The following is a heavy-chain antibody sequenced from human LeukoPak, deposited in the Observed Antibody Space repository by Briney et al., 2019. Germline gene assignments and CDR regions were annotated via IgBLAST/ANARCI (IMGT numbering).Heavy chain of an antibody. D-gene: IGHD3-22*01. CDR2: ISGSGGNT. CDR3: AKIEYYDSSGYYADH. CDR1: GFTFSSYA. V-gene: IGHV3-23*01. J-gene: IGHJ4*02. Sequence: AGGSLRLSCAASGFTFSSYAMSWVRQAPGKGLEWVSAISGSGGNTYYADSEKGRFTISRDNSKNTLYLQMNSLRAEDTAVYYCAKIEYYDSSGYYADHWGQGTLVTVSS.